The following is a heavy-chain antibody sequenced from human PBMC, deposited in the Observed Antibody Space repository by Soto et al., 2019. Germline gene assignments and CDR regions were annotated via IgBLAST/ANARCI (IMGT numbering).Heavy chain of an antibody. CDR2: ISSSSSTI. J-gene: IGHJ6*04. V-gene: IGHV3-48*01. CDR3: ARGGYIVLVLTSSRMYA. CDR1: GFTFSSYS. D-gene: IGHD2-2*01. Sequence: GGSLRLSCAASGFTFSSYSMNWFRQAPGKGLEWVSYISSSSSTIYYADSVKGRFTISRDNAKNSLYLQMNSLRAEDTAVYYCARGGYIVLVLTSSRMYASGKGNKLTVYS.